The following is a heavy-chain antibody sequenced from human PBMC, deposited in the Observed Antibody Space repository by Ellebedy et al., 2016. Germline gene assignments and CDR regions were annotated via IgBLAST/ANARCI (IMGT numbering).Heavy chain of an antibody. D-gene: IGHD3-22*01. V-gene: IGHV3-74*01. CDR2: INSDGGST. J-gene: IGHJ6*02. Sequence: GGSLRLSXAASGFIFSSYWMHWVRQGPGKGLVWVSRINSDGGSTSYADSVKGRFTISRDNAKNTLYLQMSSLRVEDTAVYYCARRYRYYDSSGYGMDVWGQGTTVTVSS. CDR3: ARRYRYYDSSGYGMDV. CDR1: GFIFSSYW.